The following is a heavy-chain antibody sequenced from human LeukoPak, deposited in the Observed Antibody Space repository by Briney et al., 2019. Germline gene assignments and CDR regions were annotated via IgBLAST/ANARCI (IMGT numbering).Heavy chain of an antibody. V-gene: IGHV4-34*01. Sequence: SETLSLTCAVYGGSFSGYYWSWIRQPPGKGLEWIGEINHSGSTNYNPSLKSRVTISVDTSKNQFSLKLSSVIAADTAVYYCARGLISSWYVNYSYMDVWDKGTTVTVSS. CDR2: INHSGST. CDR3: ARGLISSWYVNYSYMDV. D-gene: IGHD6-13*01. J-gene: IGHJ6*03. CDR1: GGSFSGYY.